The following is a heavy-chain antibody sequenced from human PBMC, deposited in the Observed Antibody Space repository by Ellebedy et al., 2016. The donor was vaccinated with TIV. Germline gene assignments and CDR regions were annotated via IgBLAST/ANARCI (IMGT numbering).Heavy chain of an antibody. CDR1: GYDFTNFW. V-gene: IGHV5-51*01. Sequence: KVSCXGSGYDFTNFWIGWVRQMPGKGPELMGIIYPGDSDVKYSPSFQGQVTISADKAISTAYVQWSNLGASDTAMYYCARHMRSWYFDLWGRGTLVTVSS. J-gene: IGHJ2*01. CDR2: IYPGDSDV. D-gene: IGHD3-16*01. CDR3: ARHMRSWYFDL.